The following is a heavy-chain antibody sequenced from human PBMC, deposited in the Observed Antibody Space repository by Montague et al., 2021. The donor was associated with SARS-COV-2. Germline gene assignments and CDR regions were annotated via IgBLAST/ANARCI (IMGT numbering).Heavy chain of an antibody. CDR1: FGSISTYY. J-gene: IGHJ5*01. Sequence: SETLSLTCTVSFGSISTYYWSWIRQPPGKGLEWIGFISYNGSTXXXPSXXXRVSISLDTPKNQFSLKLSSVTAADTAVYYCARQDAWAYCGDECYRGWFDSWGQGTLVTVSS. CDR3: ARQDAWAYCGDECYRGWFDS. CDR2: ISYNGST. D-gene: IGHD2-21*01. V-gene: IGHV4-59*01.